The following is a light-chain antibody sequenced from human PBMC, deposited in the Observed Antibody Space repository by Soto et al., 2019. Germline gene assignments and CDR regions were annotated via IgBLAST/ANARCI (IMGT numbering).Light chain of an antibody. J-gene: IGKJ5*01. CDR1: QSVSSSY. V-gene: IGKV3D-20*02. Sequence: EIVLTQSPGTLSLSAGQRAALSCRASQSVSSSYLAWYQQKPGQAPRLLIYDASNRATGIPARFSGSGSGTDFTLTISSLEPEDFAVYYCQQRSNWPPTFGQGTRLEIK. CDR3: QQRSNWPPT. CDR2: DAS.